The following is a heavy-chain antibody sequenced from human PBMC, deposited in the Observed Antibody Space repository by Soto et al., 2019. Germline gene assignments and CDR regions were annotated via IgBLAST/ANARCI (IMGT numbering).Heavy chain of an antibody. Sequence: EVQLLESGGGLVQPGGSLRLSCAASGFTFSSYVMNWVRQAPGKGLEWVAAISGSGGSTYYGDSVEGRFTVSRDNPYSTLDLEMNSLRAADTAVYYCARGPRAPPPHDYGMDVWGQGTTVTVSS. J-gene: IGHJ6*02. CDR1: GFTFSSYV. V-gene: IGHV3-23*01. CDR2: ISGSGGST. CDR3: ARGPRAPPPHDYGMDV.